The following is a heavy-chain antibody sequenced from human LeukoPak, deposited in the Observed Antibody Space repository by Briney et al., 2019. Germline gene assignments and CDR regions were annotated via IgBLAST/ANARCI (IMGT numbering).Heavy chain of an antibody. D-gene: IGHD3-22*01. J-gene: IGHJ4*02. Sequence: GGSLRLSCAASGFTFSSYAMHWVRQAPGKGLEWVAVISYDGSNKYYADSVKGRFTISRDNSKNTLYLQMNSLRAEDTAVYYCARDERNLGTYDSSGYYPFFDYWGQGTLVTVSS. CDR1: GFTFSSYA. V-gene: IGHV3-30-3*01. CDR3: ARDERNLGTYDSSGYYPFFDY. CDR2: ISYDGSNK.